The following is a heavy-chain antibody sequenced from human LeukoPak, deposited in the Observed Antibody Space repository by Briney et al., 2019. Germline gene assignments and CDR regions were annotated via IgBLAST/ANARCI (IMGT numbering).Heavy chain of an antibody. CDR1: GFTFGGYG. V-gene: IGHV3-33*01. Sequence: GGSLRLSFAGSGFTFGGYGMHWFRPTPGKGLEWVAVIAYDGSRAFYSDSVKGRFTISRDNSKNTMSVQMDDLRAEDTAVYYCTRYNNDHFDYWGQGTLVTVSS. CDR2: IAYDGSRA. J-gene: IGHJ4*02. D-gene: IGHD1-14*01. CDR3: TRYNNDHFDY.